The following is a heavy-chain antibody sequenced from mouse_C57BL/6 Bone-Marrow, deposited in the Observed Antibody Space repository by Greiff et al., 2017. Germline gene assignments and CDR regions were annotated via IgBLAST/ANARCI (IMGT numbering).Heavy chain of an antibody. CDR3: ARLGGPYFDY. V-gene: IGHV1-63*01. CDR2: IYPGGGYT. J-gene: IGHJ2*01. Sequence: QVQLQQSGAELVRPGTSVKMSCKASGYTFTNYWIGWAKQRPGHGLEWIGDIYPGGGYTNYNEKFKGKATLTADKSSSTAYMQFSSLTSEDSAIYYGARLGGPYFDYWGQGTTLTVSS. CDR1: GYTFTNYW.